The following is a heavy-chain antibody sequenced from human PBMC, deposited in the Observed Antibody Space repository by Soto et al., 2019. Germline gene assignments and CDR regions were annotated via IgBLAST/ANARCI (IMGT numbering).Heavy chain of an antibody. CDR3: ARDPPMGYYYYYGMDD. J-gene: IGHJ6*02. CDR2: INHSGST. CDR1: GGSFSGYY. V-gene: IGHV4-34*01. Sequence: PSETLSLTCAVYGGSFSGYYWSWIRQPPGKGLEWIGEINHSGSTNYNPSLKSRVTISVDTSKNQFSLKLSSVTAADTAVYYCARDPPMGYYYYYGMDDWGQGTTVTVSS.